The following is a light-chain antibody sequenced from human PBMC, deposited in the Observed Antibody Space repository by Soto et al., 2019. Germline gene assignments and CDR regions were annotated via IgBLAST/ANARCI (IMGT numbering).Light chain of an antibody. V-gene: IGKV4-1*01. CDR1: QSILYSSNNKNY. J-gene: IGKJ1*01. CDR3: LQYYTTPEA. Sequence: DIVMTQSPDSLAVSLGERATINCKSSQSILYSSNNKNYLAWYQQKPGQRPKLLIYWASTRESGVPDRFSGSGSGTDFTLTISSLQAEDAAVYYCLQYYTTPEAFGQGTKVEIK. CDR2: WAS.